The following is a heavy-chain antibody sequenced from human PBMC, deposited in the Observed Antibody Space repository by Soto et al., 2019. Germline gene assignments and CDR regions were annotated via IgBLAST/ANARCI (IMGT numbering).Heavy chain of an antibody. J-gene: IGHJ5*02. CDR3: ARGRVPGWFDP. CDR2: INHSGST. CDR1: GGSFSGYY. Sequence: QVQLQQWGAGLLKPSETLSLTCAVYGGSFSGYYWSWIRQPPGKGLEWIGEINHSGSTNYNPSLKRRVTISVDTPKNQSSLKLSSVTAADTAVYYCARGRVPGWFDPWGQGTLVTVSS. V-gene: IGHV4-34*01.